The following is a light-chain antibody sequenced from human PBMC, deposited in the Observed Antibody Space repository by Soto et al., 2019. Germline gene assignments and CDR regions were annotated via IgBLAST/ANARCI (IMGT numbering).Light chain of an antibody. Sequence: EIVLTQSPATLSLSPGERATLSCRASQSVCSDLAWYQQKPGQAPRLLIYDASNRATGIPARFSGSGSGTDFTLTISSLEPEDFAVYSCQQRSHWPPTVGPGTKVDIK. CDR1: QSVCSD. CDR3: QQRSHWPPT. CDR2: DAS. V-gene: IGKV3-11*01. J-gene: IGKJ3*01.